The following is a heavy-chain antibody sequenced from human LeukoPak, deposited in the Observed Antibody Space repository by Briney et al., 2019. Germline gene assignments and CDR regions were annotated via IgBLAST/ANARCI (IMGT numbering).Heavy chain of an antibody. D-gene: IGHD3-22*01. CDR2: IYYSGST. CDR3: ARGYYDSSGYYLAAY. V-gene: IGHV4-59*01. J-gene: IGHJ4*02. Sequence: SETLSLTCTVSGGSISGYYWSWIRQPPGKGLEWIGYIYYSGSTNYNPLLKSRVTLSVDTSKNQFSLKLTSVTAADTAVYYCARGYYDSSGYYLAAYWGQGTLVTVSS. CDR1: GGSISGYY.